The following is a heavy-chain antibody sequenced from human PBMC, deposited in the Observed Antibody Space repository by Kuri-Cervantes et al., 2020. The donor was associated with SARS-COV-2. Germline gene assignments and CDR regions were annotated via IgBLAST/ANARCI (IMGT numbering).Heavy chain of an antibody. Sequence: SGPTLVKPTQTLTLTCTFSGFSLSTSGVGVGWIRQPPGKALEWLALIYWDDDKPYGQSLKSRLTITKDTSKNQVVLTMTNMDPVDTPTDYRVRIRAATVIADYWGKGALVTVSS. J-gene: IGHJ4*02. CDR3: VRIRAATVIADY. V-gene: IGHV2-5*05. CDR2: IYWDDDK. CDR1: GFSLSTSGVG. D-gene: IGHD4-11*01.